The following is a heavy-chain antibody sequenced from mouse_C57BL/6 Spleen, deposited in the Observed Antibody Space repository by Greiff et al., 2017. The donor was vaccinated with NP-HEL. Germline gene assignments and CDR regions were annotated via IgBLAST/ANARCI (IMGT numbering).Heavy chain of an antibody. CDR2: ISSGSSTI. CDR1: GFTFSDYG. Sequence: EVKLVESGGGLVKPGGSLKLSCAASGFTFSDYGMHWVRQAPEKGLEWVAYISSGSSTIYYADTVKGRFTISRDNAKNTLFLQMTSLRSEDTAMYYCARQRGNYDAMDYWGQGTSVTVSS. CDR3: ARQRGNYDAMDY. J-gene: IGHJ4*01. V-gene: IGHV5-17*01. D-gene: IGHD2-1*01.